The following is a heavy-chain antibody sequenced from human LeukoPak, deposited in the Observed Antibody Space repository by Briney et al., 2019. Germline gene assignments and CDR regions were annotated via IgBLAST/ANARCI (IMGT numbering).Heavy chain of an antibody. V-gene: IGHV3-30-3*01. CDR3: ASCYYFDY. J-gene: IGHJ4*02. CDR2: ISYDGSNK. CDR1: GFTFSSYA. Sequence: GRSLRLSCAASGFTFSSYAMHWVRQAPGKGLEWVAVISYDGSNKYYADSVKGRFTISRDNSKNTLYLQMNSLRAEDTAVYYCASCYYFDYWGQGTLVTVSS.